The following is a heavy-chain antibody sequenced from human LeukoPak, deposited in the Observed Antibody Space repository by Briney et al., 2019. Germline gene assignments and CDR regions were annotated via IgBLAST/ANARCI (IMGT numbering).Heavy chain of an antibody. CDR1: GGSISSYY. J-gene: IGHJ6*02. V-gene: IGHV4-59*01. CDR2: IYYSGST. Sequence: SETLSLTCTVSGGSISSYYWSWIRQPPGKGLGWIGYIYYSGSTNYNPSPKSRVTISVDTSKNQFSLKLSSVTAADTAVYYCARDRVASYGMDVWGQGTTVTVSS. D-gene: IGHD5-12*01. CDR3: ARDRVASYGMDV.